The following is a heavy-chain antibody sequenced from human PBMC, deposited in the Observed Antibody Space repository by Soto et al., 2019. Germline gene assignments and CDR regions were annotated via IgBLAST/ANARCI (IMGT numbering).Heavy chain of an antibody. CDR2: IYYSGST. D-gene: IGHD6-13*01. V-gene: IGHV4-61*01. J-gene: IGHJ6*02. CDR3: ARDFASAPGIAAAGPTYYYYGMDV. Sequence: PPETLSLTCTVSGGSVSSGSYYWSWIRQPPGKGLEWIGYIYYSGSTNYNPSLKSRVTISVDTSKNQFSLKLSSVTAADTAVYYCARDFASAPGIAAAGPTYYYYGMDVWGQGTTVTVSS. CDR1: GGSVSSGSYY.